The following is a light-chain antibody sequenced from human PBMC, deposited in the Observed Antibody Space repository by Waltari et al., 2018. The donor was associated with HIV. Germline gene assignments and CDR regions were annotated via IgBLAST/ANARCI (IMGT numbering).Light chain of an antibody. V-gene: IGKV3-15*01. CDR1: QSVVSN. CDR2: DAS. CDR3: QQYNNWPPLT. J-gene: IGKJ4*01. Sequence: ILMTQSPATLSVSPGERVALSCRPSQSVVSNLAWDQQKPGQAPRLLIYDASSRATGIPARFSGSGSGTEFTLTISNLQSEDFAVYYCQQYNNWPPLTFGGGTKVEIK.